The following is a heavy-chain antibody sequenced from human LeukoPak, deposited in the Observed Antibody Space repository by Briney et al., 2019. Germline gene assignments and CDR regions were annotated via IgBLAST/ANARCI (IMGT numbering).Heavy chain of an antibody. J-gene: IGHJ4*02. V-gene: IGHV3-7*01. CDR3: ARIGYRSSSFDY. Sequence: PGGSLRLSCAASGFTFSNYWMSWVRQAPGKGLEWVANIKQDGSEIDYVDSMKGRFTISRDNAKNSLFLQVNSLRAEGTAVYFCARIGYRSSSFDYWGQGTLVTVSS. CDR2: IKQDGSEI. CDR1: GFTFSNYW. D-gene: IGHD6-13*01.